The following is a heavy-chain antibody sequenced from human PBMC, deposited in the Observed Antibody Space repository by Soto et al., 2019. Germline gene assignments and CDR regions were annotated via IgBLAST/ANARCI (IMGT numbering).Heavy chain of an antibody. CDR1: GGSISSYY. Sequence: QVQLQESGPGLVKPSETLSLTCTVSGGSISSYYWSWIRQPPGKGLEWIGYIYYSGSTNYNPSLKRRATLSVDTSKNQFSLKLSSVTAADTAVYYCARLNARWLPLREVYYFDYWGQGTLVTVSS. J-gene: IGHJ4*02. CDR2: IYYSGST. D-gene: IGHD5-12*01. V-gene: IGHV4-59*08. CDR3: ARLNARWLPLREVYYFDY.